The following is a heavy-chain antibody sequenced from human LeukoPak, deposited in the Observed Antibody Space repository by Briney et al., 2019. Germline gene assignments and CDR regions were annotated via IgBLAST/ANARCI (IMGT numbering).Heavy chain of an antibody. J-gene: IGHJ6*02. CDR3: ARDRQIAAASYYYYGMDV. V-gene: IGHV3-74*01. Sequence: PGGSLRLSCAASGFRFGSYWMHWVRQAPGKGLVWVSRIHNDGIATSYADSVKGRFTISRDNSKNTLYLQMNSLRAEDTAVYYCARDRQIAAASYYYYGMDVWGQGTTVTVSS. D-gene: IGHD6-13*01. CDR2: IHNDGIAT. CDR1: GFRFGSYW.